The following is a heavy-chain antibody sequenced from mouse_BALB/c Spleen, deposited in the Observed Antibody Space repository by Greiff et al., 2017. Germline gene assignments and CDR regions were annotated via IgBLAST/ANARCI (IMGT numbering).Heavy chain of an antibody. CDR3: ARLTTVVDYYAMDY. CDR2: INPNNGGT. D-gene: IGHD1-1*01. V-gene: IGHV1-18*01. CDR1: GYTFTDYN. Sequence: VQLQQSGPELVKPGASVKIPCKASGYTFTDYNMDWVKQSHGKSLEWIGDINPNNGGTIYNQKFKGKATLTVDKSSSTAYMELRSLTSEDTAVYYCARLTTVVDYYAMDYWGQGTSVTVFS. J-gene: IGHJ4*01.